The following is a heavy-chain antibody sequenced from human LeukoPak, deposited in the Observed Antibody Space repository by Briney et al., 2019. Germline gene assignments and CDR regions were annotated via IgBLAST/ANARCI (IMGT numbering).Heavy chain of an antibody. J-gene: IGHJ6*02. CDR2: ISAYNGNT. CDR3: ARDRRGYCSSTSCYQMDV. CDR1: GYTFTSYG. Sequence: GASVKVSCKASGYTFTSYGISWVRQAPGQGLEWMGWISAYNGNTNYAQKLQGRVTMTTDTSTSTAYMELRSLRSDDTAVYYCARDRRGYCSSTSCYQMDVWGQGTTVTVSS. V-gene: IGHV1-18*01. D-gene: IGHD2-2*01.